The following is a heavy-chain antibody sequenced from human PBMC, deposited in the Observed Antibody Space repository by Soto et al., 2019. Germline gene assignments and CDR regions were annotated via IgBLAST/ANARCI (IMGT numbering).Heavy chain of an antibody. D-gene: IGHD2-8*02. CDR2: ISYDGSNK. CDR1: GFTFSSYG. J-gene: IGHJ6*02. Sequence: GGSLRLSCAASGFTFSSYGVHWVRQAPGKGLEWVAVISYDGSNKYYADSVKGRFTISRDNSKNTLYLQMNSLRAEDTAVYYCAKDFGTGGYGMDVWGQGTTVTVSS. V-gene: IGHV3-30*18. CDR3: AKDFGTGGYGMDV.